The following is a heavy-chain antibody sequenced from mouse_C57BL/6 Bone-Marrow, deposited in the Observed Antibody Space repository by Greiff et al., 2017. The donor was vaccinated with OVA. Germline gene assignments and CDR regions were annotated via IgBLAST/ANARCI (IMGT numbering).Heavy chain of an antibody. CDR1: GYTFTSYW. V-gene: IGHV1-55*01. CDR3: ARERIYYDPYYFDY. J-gene: IGHJ2*01. Sequence: QVQLQQPGAELVKPGASVKMSCKASGYTFTSYWITWVKQRPGKGLGWIGDIYSGSGSTNYIENFKSKAILTVDTSYSTAYMQLSSLTSEDTAVYYCARERIYYDPYYFDYWGQGTTLTVSS. D-gene: IGHD2-4*01. CDR2: IYSGSGST.